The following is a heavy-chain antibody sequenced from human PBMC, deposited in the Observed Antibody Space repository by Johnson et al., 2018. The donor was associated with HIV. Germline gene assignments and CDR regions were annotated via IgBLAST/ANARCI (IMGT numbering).Heavy chain of an antibody. CDR1: GFTFSSYA. J-gene: IGHJ3*02. CDR3: ARDPGVVEAPRSRVDAFDI. V-gene: IGHV3-30-3*01. D-gene: IGHD2-15*01. CDR2: ISHDGSNK. Sequence: QMQLVESGGGVVQPGRSLRLSCAASGFTFSSYAMHWVRQAPGKGLEWVALISHDGSNKYYVDSVKGRFTISRDNAKNSLYLQMNSLRAEDTAVYYCARDPGVVEAPRSRVDAFDIWGQGTIVTVSS.